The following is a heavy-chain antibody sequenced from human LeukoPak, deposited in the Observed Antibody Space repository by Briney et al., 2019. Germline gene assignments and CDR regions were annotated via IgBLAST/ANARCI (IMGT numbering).Heavy chain of an antibody. CDR1: GGSISSGSYY. D-gene: IGHD6-13*01. Sequence: SETLSLTCTVSGGSISSGSYYWSWIRQPAGKGLEWIGRIYTSGSTNYNPSLKRRVTISVDTSKNQFSLKLSSVTAADTAVYYCASSGYSSSWYWFDPWGQGTLVTVSS. CDR3: ASSGYSSSWYWFDP. CDR2: IYTSGST. J-gene: IGHJ5*02. V-gene: IGHV4-61*02.